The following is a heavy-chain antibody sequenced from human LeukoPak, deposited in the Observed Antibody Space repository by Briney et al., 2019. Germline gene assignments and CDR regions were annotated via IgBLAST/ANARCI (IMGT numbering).Heavy chain of an antibody. V-gene: IGHV1-69*02. Sequence: ASVKVSCKASGGTFSSYTISWVRQAPGQGLEWMGRIIPILGIANYAQKFQGRVTITADKSTSTAYIELSSLRSEDTAVYYCALTTVVTRIDYWGQGTLVTVSS. CDR3: ALTTVVTRIDY. J-gene: IGHJ4*02. CDR1: GGTFSSYT. CDR2: IIPILGIA. D-gene: IGHD4-23*01.